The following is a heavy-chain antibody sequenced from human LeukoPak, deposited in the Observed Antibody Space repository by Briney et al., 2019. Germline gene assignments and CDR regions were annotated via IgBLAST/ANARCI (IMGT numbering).Heavy chain of an antibody. CDR2: IYYSGST. J-gene: IGHJ2*01. CDR3: ARTPVLVVTASSWYFDL. Sequence: SETLSLTCTVSGGSISSYYWSWIPQPPGKGLEWIGYIYYSGSTSYNPSLKSRVTISVDTSKNQFSLKLSSVTAADTAVYYCARTPVLVVTASSWYFDLWGRGTLVTVSS. V-gene: IGHV4-59*01. CDR1: GGSISSYY. D-gene: IGHD2-21*02.